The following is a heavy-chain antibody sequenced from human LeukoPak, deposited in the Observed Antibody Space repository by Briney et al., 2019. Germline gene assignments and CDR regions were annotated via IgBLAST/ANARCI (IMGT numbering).Heavy chain of an antibody. D-gene: IGHD4-17*01. CDR1: GGSISSYY. CDR2: IYYSGST. J-gene: IGHJ4*02. V-gene: IGHV4-59*01. CDR3: ARMGDYLAPFLDY. Sequence: PSETLSLTCTVSGGSISSYYWSWIRQPPGKGLEWIGYIYYSGSTNYNPSLKSRVTISVDTSKNQFSLKLSSVTAADTAVYYCARMGDYLAPFLDYWGQGTLVTVSS.